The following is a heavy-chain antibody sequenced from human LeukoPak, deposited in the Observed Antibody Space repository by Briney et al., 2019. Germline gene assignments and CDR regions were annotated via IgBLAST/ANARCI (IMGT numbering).Heavy chain of an antibody. CDR1: GFTFSSYW. CDR3: AKDDRWLQFCC. V-gene: IGHV3-7*03. J-gene: IGHJ4*02. CDR2: IKQDGSEK. Sequence: GGSLRLSCAASGFTFSSYWMHLVRQAPGKGLEWVANIKQDGSEKYYVDSVKGRFTISRDNARNTVYLQMNSLRAEDTAVYYCAKDDRWLQFCCWGQGTLVTVSA. D-gene: IGHD5-24*01.